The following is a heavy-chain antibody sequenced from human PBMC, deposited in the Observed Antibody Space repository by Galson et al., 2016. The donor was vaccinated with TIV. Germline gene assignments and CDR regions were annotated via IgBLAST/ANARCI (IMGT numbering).Heavy chain of an antibody. Sequence: SVKVSCKASGYTLTGYDLSWVRQATGQGLEWMGLMNPYTGHTAYAPKFQGRVTMTRNTSLSTAYLELSSLRSEDTAVYYCARLAPCGGDCYFFDDWGQGTLVTVSS. D-gene: IGHD2-21*01. J-gene: IGHJ4*02. CDR3: ARLAPCGGDCYFFDD. CDR2: MNPYTGHT. V-gene: IGHV1-8*01. CDR1: GYTLTGYD.